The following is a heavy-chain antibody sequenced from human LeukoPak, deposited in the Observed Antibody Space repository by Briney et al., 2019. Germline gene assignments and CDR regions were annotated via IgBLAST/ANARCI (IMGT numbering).Heavy chain of an antibody. D-gene: IGHD1-1*01. Sequence: PGRSLRPSRAASGFTFSSYAMHWVRQAPGNGLERVPVISYDGSNKYYADSVKGRFTISRDNSKNTLYLQMNSLRAEDTAVYYCARDMATGTTGGDYWGQGTLVTVSS. CDR1: GFTFSSYA. CDR2: ISYDGSNK. CDR3: ARDMATGTTGGDY. V-gene: IGHV3-30*04. J-gene: IGHJ4*02.